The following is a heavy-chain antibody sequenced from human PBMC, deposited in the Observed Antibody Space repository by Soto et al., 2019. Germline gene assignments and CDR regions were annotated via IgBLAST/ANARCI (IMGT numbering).Heavy chain of an antibody. J-gene: IGHJ6*02. CDR1: GFTFSSYE. CDR2: ISSSGSTI. V-gene: IGHV3-48*03. D-gene: IGHD2-2*01. CDR3: ARGIVVVLAAGLPDYYYYYGMDV. Sequence: GGSLRLSCAASGFTFSSYEMNWVRQAPGKGLEWVSYISSSGSTIYYADSVKGRFTISRDNAKNSLYLQMNSLRAEDTAVYYCARGIVVVLAAGLPDYYYYYGMDVWGQGTTVTVSS.